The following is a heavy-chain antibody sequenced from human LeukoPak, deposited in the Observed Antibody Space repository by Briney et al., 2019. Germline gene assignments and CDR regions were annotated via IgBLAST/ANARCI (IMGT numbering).Heavy chain of an antibody. J-gene: IGHJ4*02. V-gene: IGHV3-7*01. Sequence: GGSLRLSCAASEFTFSSYWMTWVRQAPGKGLEWVSNINGDGSIENYVHSVRGRFSIFRDNAKDALYLQMNSLRVDDTAIYYCARDPIVGDTGGGDYWGQGTLVTVSS. CDR3: ARDPIVGDTGGGDY. CDR1: EFTFSSYW. CDR2: INGDGSIE. D-gene: IGHD1-26*01.